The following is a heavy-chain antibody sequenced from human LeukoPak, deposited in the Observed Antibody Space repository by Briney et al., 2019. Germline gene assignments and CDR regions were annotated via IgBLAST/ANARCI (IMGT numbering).Heavy chain of an antibody. D-gene: IGHD3-22*01. CDR2: IYYRGST. Sequence: PSETLSLTCTVSGGSITSYYWSWIRQPPGKGLEWIGYIYYRGSTNHNPSLTSRVTTSVDTSKNQFSLKLSSVTAADTAVYYCARDWTSGFHSLDYWGQGTLVTVSS. CDR3: ARDWTSGFHSLDY. J-gene: IGHJ4*02. V-gene: IGHV4-59*01. CDR1: GGSITSYY.